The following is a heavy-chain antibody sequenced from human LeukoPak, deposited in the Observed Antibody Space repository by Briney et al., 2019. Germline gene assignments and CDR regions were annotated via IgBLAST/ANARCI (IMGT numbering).Heavy chain of an antibody. V-gene: IGHV4-39*01. CDR2: IYYSGST. D-gene: IGHD3-10*01. CDR3: ARLYPGSYFFDY. J-gene: IGHJ4*02. CDR1: GGSISRTSYY. Sequence: SKTLSLTCTVSGGSISRTSYYWGWIRQPPGKGLEWIGTIYYSGSTYYNPSLKSRVTISVDMSKNQFSQKLSSVTAADTAVYYCARLYPGSYFFDYWGQGTLVTVSS.